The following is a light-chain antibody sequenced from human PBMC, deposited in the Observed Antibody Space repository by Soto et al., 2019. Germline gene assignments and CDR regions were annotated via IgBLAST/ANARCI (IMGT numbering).Light chain of an antibody. J-gene: IGKJ1*01. Sequence: DIQMTQSPSTLSASVGDRVTITSRASQSISSWLAWYQQQPGKGPKLLIYKASSLETGVPSRFSGSRTGTEFTLTVSSLQPDDAATYYCQRYNSYFWAFGQGTKVDIK. CDR2: KAS. V-gene: IGKV1-5*03. CDR1: QSISSW. CDR3: QRYNSYFWA.